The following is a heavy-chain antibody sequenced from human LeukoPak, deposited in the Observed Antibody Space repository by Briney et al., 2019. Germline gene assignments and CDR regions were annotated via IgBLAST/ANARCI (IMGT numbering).Heavy chain of an antibody. Sequence: SVKVSCKASGFTFTSSAVQWVRQARGQRLEWIGWIVVGSGNTNYAQKFQERVTITRVMSSSTAYMELSSLRSEDTAVYYCAADLAGSGSYYHFDYWGQGTLVTVSS. V-gene: IGHV1-58*01. CDR2: IVVGSGNT. CDR3: AADLAGSGSYYHFDY. CDR1: GFTFTSSA. J-gene: IGHJ4*02. D-gene: IGHD3-10*01.